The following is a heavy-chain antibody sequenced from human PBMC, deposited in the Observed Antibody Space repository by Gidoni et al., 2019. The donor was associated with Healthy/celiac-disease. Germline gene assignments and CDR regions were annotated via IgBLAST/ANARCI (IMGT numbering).Heavy chain of an antibody. V-gene: IGHV3-23*01. CDR3: AKDRIVGAPADDAFDI. D-gene: IGHD1-26*01. CDR1: GFTFSSYA. J-gene: IGHJ3*02. Sequence: EVQLLESGGGLVQPGGSLRLSCAASGFTFSSYAMSWVRQAPGKGLEWVSAISGSGGSTYYADSVKGRFTISRDNSKNTLYLQMNSLRAEDTAVYYCAKDRIVGAPADDAFDIWGQGTMVTVSS. CDR2: ISGSGGST.